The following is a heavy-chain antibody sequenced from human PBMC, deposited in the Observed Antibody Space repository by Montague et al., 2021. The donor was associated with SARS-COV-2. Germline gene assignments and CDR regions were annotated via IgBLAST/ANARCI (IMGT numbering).Heavy chain of an antibody. Sequence: SETLSLTCAVYGGSFSGYYWSWTRQPPGKGLEWIGEISHSGSTNYNPSLKSRVTISIDTSKSQFSLKLSSLTAADTAVYYCARFAYWLLFIASYYGMDVWGQGTTVTVSS. D-gene: IGHD2-2*01. J-gene: IGHJ6*01. CDR3: ARFAYWLLFIASYYGMDV. V-gene: IGHV4-34*01. CDR1: GGSFSGYY. CDR2: ISHSGST.